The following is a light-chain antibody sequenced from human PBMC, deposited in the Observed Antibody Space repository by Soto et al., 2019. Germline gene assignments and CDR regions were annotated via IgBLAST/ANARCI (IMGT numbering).Light chain of an antibody. V-gene: IGLV1-44*01. CDR2: FNN. CDR1: SSNIGGNT. CDR3: ATWDDSLNGPV. J-gene: IGLJ3*02. Sequence: QPVLTQPPSASGTPGQRVTISCSGSSSNIGGNTVNWYQQLPGTAPKLLIYFNNQRPSGVPDRFSGSKSGTSASLAISGLQSEDEADYYCATWDDSLNGPVFGGGTQLTVL.